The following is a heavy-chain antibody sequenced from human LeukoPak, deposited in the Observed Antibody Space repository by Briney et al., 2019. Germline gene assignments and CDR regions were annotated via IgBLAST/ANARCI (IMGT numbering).Heavy chain of an antibody. J-gene: IGHJ4*02. V-gene: IGHV3-30-3*01. CDR3: ARSRDGYNGNFDY. CDR2: ISYDGSNK. Sequence: GRSLRLSCAASGFTFSSYAMHWVRQAPGKGLEWVAVISYDGSNKYYADSVKGRFTISRDNFKNTLYLQMNSLRAEDTAVYYCARSRDGYNGNFDYWGQGTLVTVSS. CDR1: GFTFSSYA. D-gene: IGHD5-24*01.